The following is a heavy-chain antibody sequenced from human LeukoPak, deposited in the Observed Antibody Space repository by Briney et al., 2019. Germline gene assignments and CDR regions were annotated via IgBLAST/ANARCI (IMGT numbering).Heavy chain of an antibody. CDR3: ARVTGDLAAFDI. Sequence: ASVKVSCKASGYTFTSYGISWVRQAPGQGLEWMGWISVYNGNTNYAQKFQGRVTMTRDTSISTAYMELSRLRSDDTAVYYCARVTGDLAAFDIWGQGTMVTVSS. CDR1: GYTFTSYG. D-gene: IGHD7-27*01. V-gene: IGHV1-18*01. CDR2: ISVYNGNT. J-gene: IGHJ3*02.